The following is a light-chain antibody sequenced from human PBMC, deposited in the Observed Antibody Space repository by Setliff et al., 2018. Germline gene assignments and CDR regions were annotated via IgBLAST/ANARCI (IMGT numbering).Light chain of an antibody. J-gene: IGLJ1*01. Sequence: QSVLAQPASVSGSPGQSITISCKGTSSDIGNNNYVSWYQQHPGKAPKLMIYEVSNRPSGVSNRFSGSKSGNTASLTISGLQAEGEAHYFCSAYTGSSPVFGTGTKGTVL. CDR1: SSDIGNNNY. CDR3: SAYTGSSPV. CDR2: EVS. V-gene: IGLV2-14*01.